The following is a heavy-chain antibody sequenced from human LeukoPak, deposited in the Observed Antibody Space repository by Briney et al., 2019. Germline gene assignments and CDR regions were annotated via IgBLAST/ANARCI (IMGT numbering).Heavy chain of an antibody. CDR1: GYTFTSDH. J-gene: IGHJ1*01. Sequence: GASVKVSCKASGYTFTSDHLNSGRQAPGQGLEWMGWISAYNGNTNYAQKLQGRVTMTTDTATSTAYMELRSLRSDDTGVYYGARGASYYHGSSYWEFHYWGQGTLVTVSS. D-gene: IGHD3-22*01. CDR2: ISAYNGNT. V-gene: IGHV1-18*04. CDR3: ARGASYYHGSSYWEFHY.